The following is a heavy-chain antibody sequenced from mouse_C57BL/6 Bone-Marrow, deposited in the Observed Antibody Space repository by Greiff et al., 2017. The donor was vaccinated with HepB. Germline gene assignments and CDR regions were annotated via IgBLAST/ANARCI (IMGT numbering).Heavy chain of an antibody. Sequence: EVKLMESGGGLVKPGGSLKLSCAASGFTFSDYGMHWVRQAPEKGLEWVAYISSGSSTIYYADTVKGRFTISRDNAKNTLFLQMTSLRSEDTAMYYCADYLAWFAYWGQGTLVTVSA. J-gene: IGHJ3*01. CDR3: ADYLAWFAY. CDR2: ISSGSSTI. V-gene: IGHV5-17*01. CDR1: GFTFSDYG. D-gene: IGHD1-1*01.